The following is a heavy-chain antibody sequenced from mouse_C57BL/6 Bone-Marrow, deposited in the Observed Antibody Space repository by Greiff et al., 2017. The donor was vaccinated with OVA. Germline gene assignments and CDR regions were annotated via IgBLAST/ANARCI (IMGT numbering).Heavy chain of an antibody. CDR1: GFTFSSYT. CDR3: ARQGYYGSRAY. J-gene: IGHJ3*01. D-gene: IGHD1-1*01. Sequence: EVQLVESGGGLVKPGGSLKLSCAASGFTFSSYTMSWVRQTPEKRLEWVATISGGGGNTYYPASVKGRFTISRDNAKNTLYLQMSSRRSEDTALYYCARQGYYGSRAYWGQGTLVTVSA. V-gene: IGHV5-9*01. CDR2: ISGGGGNT.